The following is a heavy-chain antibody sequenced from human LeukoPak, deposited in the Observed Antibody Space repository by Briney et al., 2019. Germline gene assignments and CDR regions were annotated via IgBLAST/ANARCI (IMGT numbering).Heavy chain of an antibody. CDR2: TYYSGST. V-gene: IGHV4-59*01. Sequence: PSETLSLTCTVSGGSISSYYWSWIRQPPGKGLEWIGYTYYSGSTNYNPSLKSRVTISVDTSKNQFSLKLSSVTAADTAVYYCARARGYSPYSSGWYLETDYYYGMDVWGQGTTVTVSS. J-gene: IGHJ6*02. CDR3: ARARGYSPYSSGWYLETDYYYGMDV. D-gene: IGHD6-19*01. CDR1: GGSISSYY.